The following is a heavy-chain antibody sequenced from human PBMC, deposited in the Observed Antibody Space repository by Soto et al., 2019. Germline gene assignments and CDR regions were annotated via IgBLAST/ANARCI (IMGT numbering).Heavy chain of an antibody. CDR2: INPRGGST. J-gene: IGHJ5*02. CDR3: VRVYGSDTRYGYVGNIWFDA. V-gene: IGHV1-46*03. D-gene: IGHD5-18*01. CDR1: GYTFTSYY. Sequence: QVQLVQSGAEVKKPGASVKVSCKASGYTFTSYYMHWVRQAPGQGHVWMGIINPRGGSTSYAKKSGGRFTMHRTTSTRTVYMELSSLRSEETAVYYWVRVYGSDTRYGYVGNIWFDAWGQGTVVTVSS.